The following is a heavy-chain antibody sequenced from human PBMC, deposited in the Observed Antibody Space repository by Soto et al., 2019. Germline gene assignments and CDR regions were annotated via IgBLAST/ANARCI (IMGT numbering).Heavy chain of an antibody. CDR3: ARMAENGLWFVDSGGMDV. D-gene: IGHD3-10*01. CDR2: ISAYNGNT. Sequence: QVQLVQSGAEVKKPVASVKVSCKASGYTFTSYGISWLRQAPGQGREWMGWISAYNGNTNYAQKLQGRVTMTTDTSPSKAYMELRSLISDETAVYYCARMAENGLWFVDSGGMDVWGQGTTVTVSS. CDR1: GYTFTSYG. J-gene: IGHJ6*02. V-gene: IGHV1-18*01.